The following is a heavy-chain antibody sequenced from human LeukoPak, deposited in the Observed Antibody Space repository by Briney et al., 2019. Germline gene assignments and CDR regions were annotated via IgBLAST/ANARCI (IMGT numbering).Heavy chain of an antibody. CDR3: ARDLTPTYYYGSGSKNWFDP. CDR2: IYYSGST. Sequence: PSETLSLTCTVSGGSISSYYWSWIRQPPGKGLEWIGYIYYSGSTNYNPSLKSRVTISVDTSKNQFSLKLSSVTAADTAVYYCARDLTPTYYYGSGSKNWFDPWGQGTLVTVSS. CDR1: GGSISSYY. J-gene: IGHJ5*02. V-gene: IGHV4-59*01. D-gene: IGHD3-10*01.